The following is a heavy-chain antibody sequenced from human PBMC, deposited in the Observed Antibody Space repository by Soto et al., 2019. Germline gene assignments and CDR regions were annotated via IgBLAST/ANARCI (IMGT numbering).Heavy chain of an antibody. J-gene: IGHJ6*02. D-gene: IGHD3-3*01. CDR1: GFTFSSYW. CDR2: IKQDGSEK. V-gene: IGHV3-7*01. CDR3: ARRKKYYDFWSGSYYGMDV. Sequence: GGSLRLSCAASGFTFSSYWMSWVRQAPGKGLEWVANIKQDGSEKYYVDSVKGRFTITRDNAKNSLYLQMNSLRAEDTAVDYCARRKKYYDFWSGSYYGMDVWGQGTTVTVSS.